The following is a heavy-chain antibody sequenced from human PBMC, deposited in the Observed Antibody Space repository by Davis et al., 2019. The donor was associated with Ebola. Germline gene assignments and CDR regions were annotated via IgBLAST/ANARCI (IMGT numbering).Heavy chain of an antibody. CDR1: GFTFSSYS. D-gene: IGHD4-17*01. J-gene: IGHJ4*02. Sequence: PGGSLRLSCAASGFTFSSYSMNWVRQAPGKGLEWVSYISSSSSTIYYADSVKGRFTISRDNSKNTLYLQMDSLRGEDTAVFYCARTSQYGDYLPHYFDYWGPGTLVTISS. CDR2: ISSSSSTI. V-gene: IGHV3-48*01. CDR3: ARTSQYGDYLPHYFDY.